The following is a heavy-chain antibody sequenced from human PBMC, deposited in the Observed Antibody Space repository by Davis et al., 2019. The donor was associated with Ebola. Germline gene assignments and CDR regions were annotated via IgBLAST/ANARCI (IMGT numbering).Heavy chain of an antibody. Sequence: GGSLRPSFATPGFTFQHFGMHWVRQLPGEGLEWLAVVWFDGDETDYADSVKGRFTISRDNSENTLFLQMNSLTAEDTDVYYCARQTSSGYYGGRIDYWGQGTLVTVSS. D-gene: IGHD3-22*01. CDR3: ARQTSSGYYGGRIDY. V-gene: IGHV3-33*01. CDR2: VWFDGDET. CDR1: GFTFQHFG. J-gene: IGHJ4*02.